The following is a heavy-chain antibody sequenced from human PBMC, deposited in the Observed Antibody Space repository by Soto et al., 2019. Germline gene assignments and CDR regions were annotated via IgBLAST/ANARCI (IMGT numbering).Heavy chain of an antibody. J-gene: IGHJ3*02. CDR1: GGSTSSYY. D-gene: IGHD1-26*01. V-gene: IGHV4-59*12. CDR3: ARFNSGSYYEAFDI. CDR2: IYYSGST. Sequence: SETLSLTCTVSGGSTSSYYWSWIRQPPGKGLEWIGYIYYSGSTNYNPSLKSRVTISVDTSKNQFSLKLSSVTAADTAVYYCARFNSGSYYEAFDIWGQGTMVTVSS.